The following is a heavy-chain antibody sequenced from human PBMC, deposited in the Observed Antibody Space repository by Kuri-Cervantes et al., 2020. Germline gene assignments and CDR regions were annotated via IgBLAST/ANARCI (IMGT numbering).Heavy chain of an antibody. J-gene: IGHJ4*02. CDR3: AKRRGPGAAAFDY. V-gene: IGHV3-48*04. D-gene: IGHD6-13*01. CDR2: ISSSGSTI. Sequence: GGALRLSCAASGFTFNSYGMHWVRQAPGKGLEWVSYISSSGSTIYYADSVKGRFTISRDNAKNSLYLQMNSLRAEDTAVYYCAKRRGPGAAAFDYWGQGTLVTVSS. CDR1: GFTFNSYG.